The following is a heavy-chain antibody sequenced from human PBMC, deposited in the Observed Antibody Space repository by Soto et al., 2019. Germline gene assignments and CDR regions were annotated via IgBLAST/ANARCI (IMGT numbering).Heavy chain of an antibody. Sequence: GEALKIYCKGSGYSFTSYWISWVRQMPRRGVEGVGRIDPSDSYTNYSPSFQGHVTITADKSISTAYLQWSSLKASDTAMYYCARLGIAAAGGYYYYYGMDVWGQGTTVTVSS. CDR2: IDPSDSYT. V-gene: IGHV5-10-1*01. D-gene: IGHD6-13*01. J-gene: IGHJ6*02. CDR1: GYSFTSYW. CDR3: ARLGIAAAGGYYYYYGMDV.